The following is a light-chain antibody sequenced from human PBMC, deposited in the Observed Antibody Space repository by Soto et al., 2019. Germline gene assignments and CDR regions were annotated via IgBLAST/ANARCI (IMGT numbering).Light chain of an antibody. J-gene: IGKJ5*01. Sequence: QMTQSPSSLSASVGDRVAITCQASQDINKNLIWYQQKQGKAPKLLIYDASDLETGVPSRFSGSGSGTGFTFTISSLQPEDFETYYCQQYESLPLTFGQGTRLEIK. CDR2: DAS. CDR1: QDINKN. V-gene: IGKV1-33*01. CDR3: QQYESLPLT.